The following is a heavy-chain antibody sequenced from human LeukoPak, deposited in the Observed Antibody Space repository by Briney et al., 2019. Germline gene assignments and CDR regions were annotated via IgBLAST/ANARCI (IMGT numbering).Heavy chain of an antibody. D-gene: IGHD1-1*01. CDR1: GFTFNNYA. CDR3: VKDNSNWYWYFDL. Sequence: RGSRRLSCAASGFTFNNYAMIWVRQAPGKGLEWVSVLSGSGNSTYYADSVTRRFTISRDNSKNTQYLQMNSLRGEDTAVYHCVKDNSNWYWYFDLWGRGNLCSVSS. J-gene: IGHJ2*01. V-gene: IGHV3-23*01. CDR2: LSGSGNST.